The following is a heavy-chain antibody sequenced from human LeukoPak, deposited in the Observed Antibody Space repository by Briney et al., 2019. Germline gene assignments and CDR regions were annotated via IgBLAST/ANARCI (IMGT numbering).Heavy chain of an antibody. CDR1: GFTFSSYA. J-gene: IGHJ4*02. CDR2: ISGSGGST. V-gene: IGHV3-23*01. Sequence: GGSLRLSCAASGFTFSSYAMSRVRRAPGKGLEWVSAISGSGGSTYYADSVKGRFTISRDNAKNSLYLQMNSLRAEDTAVYYCAREGKWLQLRYFDYWGQGTLVTVSS. D-gene: IGHD5-24*01. CDR3: AREGKWLQLRYFDY.